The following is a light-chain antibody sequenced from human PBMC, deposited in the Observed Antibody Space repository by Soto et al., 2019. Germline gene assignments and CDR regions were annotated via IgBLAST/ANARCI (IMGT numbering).Light chain of an antibody. CDR1: SSDVGGYNY. CDR3: ISYTSSSTLV. Sequence: QSVLTQPASVSGSPGQSITISCTGTSSDVGGYNYVSWYQQHPGKAPKLMIYEVSNRPSGVSNRFSCSKSGNTASLTISGLQAEDEADYYCISYTSSSTLVFGGGTKLTVL. CDR2: EVS. J-gene: IGLJ3*02. V-gene: IGLV2-14*01.